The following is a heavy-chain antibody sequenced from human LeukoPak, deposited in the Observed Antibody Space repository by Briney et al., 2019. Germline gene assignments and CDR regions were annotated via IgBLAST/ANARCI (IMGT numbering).Heavy chain of an antibody. J-gene: IGHJ4*02. CDR1: GFTFSSYG. CDR3: AKAGYYDSSGYYYFDY. CDR2: ISYDGSNK. D-gene: IGHD3-22*01. Sequence: HSGRSLRLSCAASGFTFSSYGMHWVRQAPGKGLEWVAVISYDGSNKYYADSVKGRFTISRDNSKNTLYLQMNSLRAEDTAVYYCAKAGYYDSSGYYYFDYWGQGTLVTVSS. V-gene: IGHV3-30*18.